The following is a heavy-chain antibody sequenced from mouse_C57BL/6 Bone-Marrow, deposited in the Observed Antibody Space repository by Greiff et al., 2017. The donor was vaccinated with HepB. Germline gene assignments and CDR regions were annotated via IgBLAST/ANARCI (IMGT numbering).Heavy chain of an antibody. CDR2: IYPGDGAT. CDR1: GYAFSSSW. J-gene: IGHJ1*03. D-gene: IGHD2-3*01. Sequence: QVQLKQSGPELVKPGASVKISCKASGYAFSSSWMNWVKQRPGKGLEWIGRIYPGDGATNYNGKFKGKATLTADKSSSTAYMQLSSLTSEDSAVYFCARYDGYYPWYFDVWGTGTTVTVSS. CDR3: ARYDGYYPWYFDV. V-gene: IGHV1-82*01.